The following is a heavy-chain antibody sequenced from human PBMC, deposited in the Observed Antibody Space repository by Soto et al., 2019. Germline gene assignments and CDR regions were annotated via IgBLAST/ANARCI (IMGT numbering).Heavy chain of an antibody. Sequence: QVQLVQSGAEVKKPGASVKVSCKASGYTFTSYDINWVRQATGQGLEWMGWMNPNSGNTGYAQKFQGRVTMTRNTSISTAYMELSSLRSEDTAVYYCARGPPRTQHQAEGFWSGYYTGAGFYWFDPWGQGTLVTVSS. CDR1: GYTFTSYD. CDR3: ARGPPRTQHQAEGFWSGYYTGAGFYWFDP. CDR2: MNPNSGNT. D-gene: IGHD3-3*01. V-gene: IGHV1-8*01. J-gene: IGHJ5*02.